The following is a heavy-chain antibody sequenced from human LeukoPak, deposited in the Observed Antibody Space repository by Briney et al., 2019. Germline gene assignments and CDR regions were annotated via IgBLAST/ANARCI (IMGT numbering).Heavy chain of an antibody. D-gene: IGHD2-2*01. Sequence: ASVKVSCKASGYTFTSYGISWVRQAPGQGLEWMGWISAYNGNTNYAQKLQGRVTMTTDTSTSTAYMELRSLRSDDTAVYYCAISDSVVVPAARGYYYYYYGMDVWGQGTTVTVSS. J-gene: IGHJ6*02. CDR2: ISAYNGNT. CDR3: AISDSVVVPAARGYYYYYYGMDV. CDR1: GYTFTSYG. V-gene: IGHV1-18*01.